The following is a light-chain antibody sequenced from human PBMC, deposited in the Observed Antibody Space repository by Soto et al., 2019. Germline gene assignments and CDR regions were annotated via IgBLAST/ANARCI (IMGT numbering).Light chain of an antibody. CDR3: HQRAHWPLS. V-gene: IGKV3-11*01. CDR2: DAS. Sequence: EIVLTQSPATLSLSPGDRATLSCRASQGISRCLAWYQQKPGQVPRLLIYDASSRAGGVPSRFSGSGSGTEFTLTISGLEPEDFAMYYCHQRAHWPLSFGGGTKLEIK. CDR1: QGISRC. J-gene: IGKJ4*01.